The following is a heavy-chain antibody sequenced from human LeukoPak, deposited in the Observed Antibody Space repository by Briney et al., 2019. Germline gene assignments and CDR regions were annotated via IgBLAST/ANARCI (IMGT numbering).Heavy chain of an antibody. CDR3: ARDKMAYYYYYMDV. V-gene: IGHV1-69*13. D-gene: IGHD5-24*01. J-gene: IGHJ6*03. Sequence: SVKVSCKASGGTFSSYAISWVRQAPGQGIEWMGGIIPIFGTANYAQKFQGRVTITADESTNTAYMELSSLRSEDTAVYYCARDKMAYYYYYMDVWGKGTTVTVSS. CDR1: GGTFSSYA. CDR2: IIPIFGTA.